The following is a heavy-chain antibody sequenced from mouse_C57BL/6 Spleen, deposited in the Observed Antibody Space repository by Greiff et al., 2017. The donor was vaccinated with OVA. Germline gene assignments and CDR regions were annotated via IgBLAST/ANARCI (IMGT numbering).Heavy chain of an antibody. Sequence: EVKLMESGGGLVQPGGSLSLSCAASGFTFTDYYMSWVRQPPGKALEWLGFIRNTANGYTTEYTASVKGRFTISRDNSKSILYLQMNALRAEDSATYYCARSSFYYGSTDYWGQGTTLTVSS. J-gene: IGHJ2*01. CDR1: GFTFTDYY. CDR3: ARSSFYYGSTDY. D-gene: IGHD1-1*01. CDR2: IRNTANGYTT. V-gene: IGHV7-3*01.